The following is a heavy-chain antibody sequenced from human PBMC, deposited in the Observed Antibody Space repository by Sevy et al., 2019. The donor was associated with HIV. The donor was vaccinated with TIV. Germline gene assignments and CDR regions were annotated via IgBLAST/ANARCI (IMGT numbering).Heavy chain of an antibody. D-gene: IGHD1-26*01. V-gene: IGHV3-7*03. CDR3: VRDKEVGASILDY. J-gene: IGHJ4*02. Sequence: GGSLRLSCAVFGFNFRNSWMAWVRQTPGKGLEFLADIKQDGYETYYVDSVKGRFTISRDNAKNSLHLQMNSLRAEDTAIYFCVRDKEVGASILDYWGQGTPVTVSS. CDR2: IKQDGYET. CDR1: GFNFRNSW.